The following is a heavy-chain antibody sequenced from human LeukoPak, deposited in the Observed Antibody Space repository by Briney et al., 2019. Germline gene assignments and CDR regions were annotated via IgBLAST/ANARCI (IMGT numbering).Heavy chain of an antibody. CDR1: GFTFSSYS. J-gene: IGHJ4*02. V-gene: IGHV3-21*01. CDR3: ARERSNALDY. Sequence: GGSLRLSCAASGFTFSSYSMNWVRQAPGKGLEWVSSISNSSSYIYYADSVKGRFTISIDNAKNSLYLKMNSLRAEDTAVYYCARERSNALDYWGQGTLVTVSS. CDR2: ISNSSSYI.